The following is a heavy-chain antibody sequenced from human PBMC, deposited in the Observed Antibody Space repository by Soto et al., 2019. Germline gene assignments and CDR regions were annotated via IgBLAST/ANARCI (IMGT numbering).Heavy chain of an antibody. CDR2: ISPSGGST. Sequence: ASVKVSCKASGYTFTSYYMHWMRHSHGQGLEWMGIISPSGGSTSYGQKFQGRVTMTRDTSTSTVYMELSSLRSEDTAVYYCARSRHSNPYYDILTGTLGDAFDIWGQGTMVTVSS. D-gene: IGHD3-9*01. CDR3: ARSRHSNPYYDILTGTLGDAFDI. CDR1: GYTFTSYY. J-gene: IGHJ3*02. V-gene: IGHV1-46*03.